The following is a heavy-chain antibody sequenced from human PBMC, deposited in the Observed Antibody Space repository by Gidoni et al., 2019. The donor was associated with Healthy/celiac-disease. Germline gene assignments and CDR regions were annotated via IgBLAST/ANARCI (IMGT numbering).Heavy chain of an antibody. J-gene: IGHJ1*01. D-gene: IGHD6-19*01. CDR3: ASVAVADPAEYFQH. CDR2: IYYSGST. V-gene: IGHV4-39*01. CDR1: GGSISSSSYY. Sequence: QLQLQESGPGLVKPSETLSLPCTVAGGSISSSSYYWGWIRQPPGKGLEWIGSIYYSGSTYYNPSLKSRVTISVDTSKNQFSLKLSSVTAADTAVYYCASVAVADPAEYFQHWGQGTLVTVSS.